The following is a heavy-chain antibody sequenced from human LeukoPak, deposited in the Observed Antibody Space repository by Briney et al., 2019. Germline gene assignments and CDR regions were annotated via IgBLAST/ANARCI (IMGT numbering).Heavy chain of an antibody. D-gene: IGHD6-19*01. CDR2: INSDGSWT. V-gene: IGHV3-74*01. Sequence: GGSLRLSCAASGNYWMHWVRQVPGKGLVWVSHINSDGSWTSYADSVKGRFTISKDNAKNTLYLQMNSLRAEDTAVYYCARAASGPEFDYWGQGTLVTVSS. J-gene: IGHJ4*02. CDR3: ARAASGPEFDY. CDR1: GNYW.